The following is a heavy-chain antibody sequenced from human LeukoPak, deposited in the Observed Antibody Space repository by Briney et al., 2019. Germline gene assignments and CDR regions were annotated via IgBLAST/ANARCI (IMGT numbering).Heavy chain of an antibody. CDR3: ARASTVVRDFDY. Sequence: ASVKVSCKASGYAFTGYFMHWVRQAPGQGLEWMGWMNPNSGGTNYAQKFQGWVTMTRDTSISTAYMELSRLRSDDTAVHYCARASTVVRDFDYWGQGTLVTVSS. V-gene: IGHV1-2*04. CDR2: MNPNSGGT. J-gene: IGHJ4*02. CDR1: GYAFTGYF. D-gene: IGHD4-23*01.